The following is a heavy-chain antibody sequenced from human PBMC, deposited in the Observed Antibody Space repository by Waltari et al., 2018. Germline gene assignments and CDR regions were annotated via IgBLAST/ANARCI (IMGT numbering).Heavy chain of an antibody. Sequence: QLQLQESGPGLVKPSETLSLTCTVSGGSISSSSYYWGWVRQPPGKGLEWIGSIYYSGSTYYNPSLKSRVTISVDTSKNQFSLKLSSVTAADTAVYYCARGALGANDAFDIWGQGTMVTVSS. CDR1: GGSISSSSYY. V-gene: IGHV4-39*07. CDR2: IYYSGST. CDR3: ARGALGANDAFDI. J-gene: IGHJ3*02.